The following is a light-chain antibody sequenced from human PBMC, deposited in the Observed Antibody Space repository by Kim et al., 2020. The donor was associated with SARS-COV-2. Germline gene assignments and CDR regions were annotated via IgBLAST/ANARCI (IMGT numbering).Light chain of an antibody. CDR2: RNN. CDR3: AAWDDSLSGEV. V-gene: IGLV1-47*01. Sequence: ELTQPPSASGTPGQRVTISCSGSSSNIGSNYVYWYQQLPGTAPKLLIYRNNQRPSGVPDRFSGSKSGTSASLAISGLRSEDEADYYCAAWDDSLSGEVFGGGTQLTVL. J-gene: IGLJ3*02. CDR1: SSNIGSNY.